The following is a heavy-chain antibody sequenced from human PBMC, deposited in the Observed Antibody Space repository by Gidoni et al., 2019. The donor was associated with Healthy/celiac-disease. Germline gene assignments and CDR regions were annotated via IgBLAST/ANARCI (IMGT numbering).Heavy chain of an antibody. J-gene: IGHJ4*02. CDR3: MRGHDWNYDY. D-gene: IGHD1-7*01. CDR1: GYSFSNYP. CDR2: IRTDAGDP. V-gene: IGHV7-4-1*02. Sequence: QVQLVQSGSELKKPGASVKVSCKAAGYSFSNYPMNWVRQAPGQGLEWLGWIRTDAGDPASAQGFTGRFVFSVDTSVSTAYMQISGLKTEDSAMYYCMRGHDWNYDYWGQGTLVTVSS.